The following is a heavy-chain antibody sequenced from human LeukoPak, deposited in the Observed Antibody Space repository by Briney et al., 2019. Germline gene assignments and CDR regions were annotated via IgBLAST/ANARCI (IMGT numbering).Heavy chain of an antibody. J-gene: IGHJ3*02. V-gene: IGHV3-48*04. Sequence: GGSLRLSCAASGFTFSSYSMNWVRQAPGKGLEWVSYISSSGSTIYYADSVKGRFTISRDNAKNSLYLQMNSLRAEDTAVYYCASGKAGTGAFDIWGQGTMVTVSS. CDR2: ISSSGSTI. CDR3: ASGKAGTGAFDI. CDR1: GFTFSSYS. D-gene: IGHD6-13*01.